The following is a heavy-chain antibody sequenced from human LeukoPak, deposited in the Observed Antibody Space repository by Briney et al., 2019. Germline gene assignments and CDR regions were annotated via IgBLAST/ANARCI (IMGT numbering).Heavy chain of an antibody. CDR3: ARDRPTYYDSSGYSDY. CDR2: ISYDGSNK. Sequence: GGSLRLSCAASGFTFRSYGMHWVRQAPGKGLEWVAVISYDGSNKYYADSVKGRFTISRDNSKNTLYLQMNSLRAEDTAVYYCARDRPTYYDSSGYSDYWGEGTLVTVSS. V-gene: IGHV3-30*03. J-gene: IGHJ4*02. CDR1: GFTFRSYG. D-gene: IGHD3-22*01.